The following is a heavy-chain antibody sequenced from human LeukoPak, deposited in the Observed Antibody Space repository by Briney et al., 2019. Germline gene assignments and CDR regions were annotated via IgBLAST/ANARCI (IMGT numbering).Heavy chain of an antibody. CDR3: ARGRGFRPAALFRPYYFDY. V-gene: IGHV1-8*03. D-gene: IGHD2-2*01. CDR1: GYTFTSYG. J-gene: IGHJ4*02. CDR2: MNPNSGNT. Sequence: GASVKDSCKASGYTFTSYGISWVRQATGQGLEWMGWMNPNSGNTGYAQKFQGRVTITRNTSISTAYMELSSLRSEDTAVYYCARGRGFRPAALFRPYYFDYWGQGTLVTVSS.